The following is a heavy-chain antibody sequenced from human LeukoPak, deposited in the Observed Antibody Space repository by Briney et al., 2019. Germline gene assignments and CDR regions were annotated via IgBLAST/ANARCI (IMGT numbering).Heavy chain of an antibody. D-gene: IGHD2-21*02. Sequence: PSETLSLSCAVSGGSFRGYYWSWIRQAPGKGLEWMGEIKQSGSTNYNPSLKSRVTISVDTSKNQFSLKLSSVTAGGTAVYYCARRAFRDCRFNWFVPWGQGTLVTVSS. CDR2: IKQSGST. V-gene: IGHV4-34*01. J-gene: IGHJ5*02. CDR3: ARRAFRDCRFNWFVP. CDR1: GGSFRGYY.